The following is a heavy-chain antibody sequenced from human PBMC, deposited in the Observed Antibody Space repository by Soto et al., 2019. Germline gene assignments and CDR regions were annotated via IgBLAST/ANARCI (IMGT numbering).Heavy chain of an antibody. J-gene: IGHJ6*02. CDR1: GGSISSYY. V-gene: IGHV4-59*01. CDR2: IYYSGST. Sequence: SETLSLTCTVSGGSISSYYWSWIRQPPGKGLKWIGYIYYSGSTNYNPSLKSRNTISVDTSKNQFSLKMSSVTVAYMAFYYCARVRIYSYXXXVXGQGTXVTX. CDR3: ARVRIYSYXXXV.